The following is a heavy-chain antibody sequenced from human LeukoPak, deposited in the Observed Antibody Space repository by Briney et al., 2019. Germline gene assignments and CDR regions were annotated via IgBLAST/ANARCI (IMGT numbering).Heavy chain of an antibody. D-gene: IGHD1-1*01. J-gene: IGHJ3*02. CDR2: ISNSGST. Sequence: SETLSLTCTVSGGSISSYYWSWIRQPPGEGLEWIGYISNSGSTSYNPSLKSRVTISVDTSKNQLSLKLTSVTAADTAVYHCVRLQPNTGEWAFDIWGQGTMVTVSS. V-gene: IGHV4-59*01. CDR3: VRLQPNTGEWAFDI. CDR1: GGSISSYY.